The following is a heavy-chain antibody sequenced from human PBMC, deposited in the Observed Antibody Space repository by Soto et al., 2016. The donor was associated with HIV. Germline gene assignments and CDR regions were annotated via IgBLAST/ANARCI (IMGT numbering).Heavy chain of an antibody. Sequence: EVQLVESGGGVVRPGGSLRLSCAASGFTFDDYGMSWVRQAPGKGLEWVSGINWNGGSTGYADSVKGRFTISRDNAKNSLYLQMNSLRAEDTALYYCARNVPYGSGSYPKGWWFDPWGQGTLVTVSS. D-gene: IGHD3-10*01. V-gene: IGHV3-20*04. CDR3: ARNVPYGSGSYPKGWWFDP. J-gene: IGHJ5*02. CDR1: GFTFDDYG. CDR2: INWNGGST.